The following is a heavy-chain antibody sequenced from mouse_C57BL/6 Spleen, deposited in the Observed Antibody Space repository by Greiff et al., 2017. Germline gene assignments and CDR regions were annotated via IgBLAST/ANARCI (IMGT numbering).Heavy chain of an antibody. CDR3: ARLGDYGDY. D-gene: IGHD2-4*01. Sequence: LVESGAELVKPGASVKMSCKASGYTFTSYWITWVKQRPGQGLEWIGDIYPGSGSTNYNEKFKSKATLTVDTSSSTAYMQLSSLTSEDSAVYYCARLGDYGDYWGQGTTLTVSS. V-gene: IGHV1-55*01. CDR1: GYTFTSYW. J-gene: IGHJ2*01. CDR2: IYPGSGST.